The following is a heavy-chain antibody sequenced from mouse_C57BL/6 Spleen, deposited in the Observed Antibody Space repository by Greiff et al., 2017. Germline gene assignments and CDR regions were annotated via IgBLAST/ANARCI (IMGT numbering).Heavy chain of an antibody. J-gene: IGHJ3*01. D-gene: IGHD2-4*01. CDR3: AVNYDYAPWFAY. Sequence: SGAELVRPGASVKLSCKASGYTFTDYYINWVKQRPGQGLEWIARIYPGSGNTYYNEKFKGKATLTAEKSSSTAYMQLSSLTSEDSAVYFCAVNYDYAPWFAYWGQGTLVTVSA. CDR2: IYPGSGNT. CDR1: GYTFTDYY. V-gene: IGHV1-76*01.